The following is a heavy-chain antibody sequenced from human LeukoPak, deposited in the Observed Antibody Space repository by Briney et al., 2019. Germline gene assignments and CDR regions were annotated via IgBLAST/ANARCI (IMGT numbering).Heavy chain of an antibody. CDR3: ASSPTGPYQLPSPLRY. V-gene: IGHV4-34*01. J-gene: IGHJ4*02. CDR1: GGSFSGYY. Sequence: SETLSLTCAVYGGSFSGYYWSWIRQPPGKGLEWIGSIYYSGSTYYNPSLKSRVTISVDTSKNQFSLKLSSVTAADTAVYYCASSPTGPYQLPSPLRYRGQGTLVTVSS. CDR2: IYYSGST. D-gene: IGHD2-2*01.